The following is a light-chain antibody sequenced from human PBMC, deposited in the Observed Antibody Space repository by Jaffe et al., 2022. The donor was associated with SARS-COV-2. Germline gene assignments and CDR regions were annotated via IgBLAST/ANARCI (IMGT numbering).Light chain of an antibody. Sequence: DIQMTQSPSTLSASVGDRVTITCRASQSISTWLAWYQQKPGTAPNLLIHKASSLESGVPSRFSGSGSGTEFTLTITSLQPDDFATYYCQQYNSYPYTFGQGTKLEIK. CDR1: QSISTW. CDR3: QQYNSYPYT. V-gene: IGKV1-5*03. J-gene: IGKJ2*01. CDR2: KAS.